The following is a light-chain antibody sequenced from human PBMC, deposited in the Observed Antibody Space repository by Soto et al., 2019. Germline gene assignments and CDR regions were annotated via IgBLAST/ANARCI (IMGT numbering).Light chain of an antibody. J-gene: IGKJ1*01. Sequence: DTQMTQSPSTVSASVGDRVTITCRASRMIGAWVAWYQHKPGKAPRLLIKDASRLETGVPLRFSGSGSGTEYSLIISSLQPDDFATYYCQEYNSWTFGQGTKVEVK. CDR2: DAS. CDR1: RMIGAW. V-gene: IGKV1-5*01. CDR3: QEYNSWT.